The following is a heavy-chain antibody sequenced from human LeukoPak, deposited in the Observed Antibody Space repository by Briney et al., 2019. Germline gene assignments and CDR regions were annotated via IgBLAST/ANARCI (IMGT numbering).Heavy chain of an antibody. D-gene: IGHD2-2*01. CDR2: ISGSGGST. V-gene: IGHV3-23*01. J-gene: IGHJ5*02. Sequence: GVLRLSCAASGFTFSSYGMSWVRQAPGKGLEWVSAISGSGGSTYYADSVKGRFTISRDNSKSTLYLHMNTLRAEDTAVYYCAKVVPAATNWFDPWGQGTLVTVSS. CDR3: AKVVPAATNWFDP. CDR1: GFTFSSYG.